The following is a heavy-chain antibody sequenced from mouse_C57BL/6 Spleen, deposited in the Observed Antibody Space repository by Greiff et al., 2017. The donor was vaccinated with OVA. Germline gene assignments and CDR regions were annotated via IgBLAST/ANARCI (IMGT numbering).Heavy chain of an antibody. CDR1: GYAFSSSW. V-gene: IGHV1-82*01. Sequence: QVQLQQSGPELVKPGASVKISCKASGYAFSSSWMNWVQQRPGKGLEWIGRIYPGDGDTNYTGQFKGQATLTADKSSSTAYMQLSSLTSEDSAVYFCATTVESLFAYWGQGTLVTVSA. J-gene: IGHJ3*01. D-gene: IGHD1-1*01. CDR3: ATTVESLFAY. CDR2: IYPGDGDT.